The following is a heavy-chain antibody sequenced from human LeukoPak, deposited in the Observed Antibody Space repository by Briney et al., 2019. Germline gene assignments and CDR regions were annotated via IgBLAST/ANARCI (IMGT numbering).Heavy chain of an antibody. CDR2: ISGSGGST. CDR3: ARGLDGYNHPNWFDP. D-gene: IGHD5-24*01. J-gene: IGHJ5*02. CDR1: GFTFSSYG. Sequence: GGSLRLSCAASGFTFSSYGMSWVRQAPGKGLEWVSAISGSGGSTYYADSVKGRFTISRDNAKNSLYLQMNSLRAEDTAVYYCARGLDGYNHPNWFDPWGQGTLVTVSS. V-gene: IGHV3-23*01.